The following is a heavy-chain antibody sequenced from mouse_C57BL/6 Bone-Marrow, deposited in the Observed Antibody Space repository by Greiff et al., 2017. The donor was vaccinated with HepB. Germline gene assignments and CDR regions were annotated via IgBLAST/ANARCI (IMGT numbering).Heavy chain of an antibody. CDR2: ISSGSSTI. CDR1: GFTFSDYG. Sequence: DVKLQESGGGLVKPGGSLKLSCAASGFTFSDYGMHWVRQAPEKGLEWVAYISSGSSTIYYADTVKGRFTISRDNAKNTLFLQMTSLRSEDTAMYYCARAYYSNYDFDYWGQGTTLTVSS. V-gene: IGHV5-17*01. J-gene: IGHJ2*01. D-gene: IGHD2-5*01. CDR3: ARAYYSNYDFDY.